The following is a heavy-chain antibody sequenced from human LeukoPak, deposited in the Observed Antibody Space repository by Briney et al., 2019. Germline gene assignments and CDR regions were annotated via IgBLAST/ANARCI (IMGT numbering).Heavy chain of an antibody. J-gene: IGHJ2*01. CDR2: ISGSGDNT. Sequence: GGSLRLSCAASGFTFSSYAMSWVRQAPGKGLEWVSSISGSGDNTYYADSVKGRFTISRDNSKSTLYVQMNSLRAEDTAVYYCAKDWTGTKPFDLWGRGTLVTVST. CDR3: AKDWTGTKPFDL. CDR1: GFTFSSYA. V-gene: IGHV3-23*01. D-gene: IGHD3/OR15-3a*01.